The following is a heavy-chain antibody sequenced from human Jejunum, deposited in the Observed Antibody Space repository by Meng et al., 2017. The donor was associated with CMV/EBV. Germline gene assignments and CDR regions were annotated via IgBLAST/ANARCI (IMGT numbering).Heavy chain of an antibody. J-gene: IGHJ5*02. Sequence: EVHLVESGGALVQPGGSLRLSCAASGFTFSSYWMYWVRQAPGKGLVWVGSISGDSDSINYAGSVEGRFTISKDNSQNTLFLEMSSLRRDDTAVYYCAKGREDSSWGQGTLVTVSS. CDR1: GFTFSSYW. D-gene: IGHD5-18*01. CDR2: ISGDSDSI. V-gene: IGHV3-74*01. CDR3: AKGREDSS.